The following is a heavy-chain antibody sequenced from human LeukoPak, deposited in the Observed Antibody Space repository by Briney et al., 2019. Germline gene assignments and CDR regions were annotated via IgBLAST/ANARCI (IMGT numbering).Heavy chain of an antibody. CDR2: INSDGTST. D-gene: IGHD1-26*01. CDR3: ARDNYYSIDY. J-gene: IGHJ4*02. V-gene: IGHV3-74*01. CDR1: GFTFSTTW. Sequence: PGGSLRLSCGASGFTFSTTWMHWVRQAPGKGLVCVSRINSDGTSTVYADSVKGRFTISRGDAKNTVYLQMSGLGVDDTAVYYCARDNYYSIDYWGQGTLVTVSS.